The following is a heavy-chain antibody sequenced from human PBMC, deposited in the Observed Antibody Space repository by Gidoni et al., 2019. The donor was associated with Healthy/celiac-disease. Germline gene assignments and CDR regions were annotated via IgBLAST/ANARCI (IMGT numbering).Heavy chain of an antibody. J-gene: IGHJ4*02. CDR3: ARVGLSSGDLLFGY. V-gene: IGHV1-69*09. CDR1: GGPFSSYA. CDR2: NIPILGIA. D-gene: IGHD2-15*01. Sequence: QVPLVQSGAEVKKPGSAVKVSCHASGGPFSSYAISWVRRAPGPWLEWLGRNIPILGIANYAQKFQGRVTITAAKSTSTAYMELSSLRSEDTAVYSCARVGLSSGDLLFGYWGQGTLVTVSS.